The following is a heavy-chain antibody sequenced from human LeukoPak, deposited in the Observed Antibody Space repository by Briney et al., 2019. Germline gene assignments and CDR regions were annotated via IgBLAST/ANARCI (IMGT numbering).Heavy chain of an antibody. CDR3: ASMGDDYLYYFDY. Sequence: SETLSLTCTVSGGSVSSGSYYWSWIRQPPGKGLEWIGNIYYSGTTNYNPSLKSRVTISVDTSKNQFSLKLSSVTAADTAVYYCASMGDDYLYYFDYWGQGILVTVSS. D-gene: IGHD2-21*02. CDR2: IYYSGTT. CDR1: GGSVSSGSYY. V-gene: IGHV4-61*01. J-gene: IGHJ4*02.